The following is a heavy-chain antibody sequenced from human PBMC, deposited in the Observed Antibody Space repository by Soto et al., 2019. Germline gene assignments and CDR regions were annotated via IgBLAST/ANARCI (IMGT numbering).Heavy chain of an antibody. CDR1: GYTLTSYY. V-gene: IGHV1-46*01. CDR2: INPSGRST. Sequence: QVQLVQSGAEVKKPGASVKVSCKASGYTLTSYYMHCVRQAPGQGLGRMGIINPSGRSTSNAQKFQGRVTMTRDTSTSTVYMELSSLRSEDTAVYYCARANSNPYYYYGMDVWGQGTTVTVSS. J-gene: IGHJ6*02. D-gene: IGHD4-4*01. CDR3: ARANSNPYYYYGMDV.